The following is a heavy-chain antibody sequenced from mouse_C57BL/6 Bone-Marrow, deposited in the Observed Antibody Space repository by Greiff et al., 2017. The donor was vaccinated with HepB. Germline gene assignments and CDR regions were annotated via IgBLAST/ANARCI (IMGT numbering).Heavy chain of an antibody. J-gene: IGHJ3*01. Sequence: DVMLVDSGGGLVQSGRSLRLSCATSGFTFSDFYMEWVRQAPGKGLEWIAASRNKANDYTTEYSASVKGRFIVSRDTSQSILYLQMNALRAEDTAIYYCARDAEYGSSYVGFAYWGQGTLVTVSA. CDR2: SRNKANDYTT. D-gene: IGHD1-1*01. CDR1: GFTFSDFY. CDR3: ARDAEYGSSYVGFAY. V-gene: IGHV7-1*01.